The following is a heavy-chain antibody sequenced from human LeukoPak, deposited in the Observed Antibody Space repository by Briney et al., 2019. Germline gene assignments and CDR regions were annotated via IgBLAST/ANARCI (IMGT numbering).Heavy chain of an antibody. CDR1: GGSISSGVYY. V-gene: IGHV4-31*03. Sequence: SETLSLTCTVSGGSISSGVYYWSCIRQHPGKGLEWIGYIYYSGSNYSNPSLKSRLTMSVDISKNQFSLKLSSVTAADTAVYYCARGVKGLRGAFDIWGQGTMVTVSS. CDR2: IYYSGSN. D-gene: IGHD3-10*01. CDR3: ARGVKGLRGAFDI. J-gene: IGHJ3*02.